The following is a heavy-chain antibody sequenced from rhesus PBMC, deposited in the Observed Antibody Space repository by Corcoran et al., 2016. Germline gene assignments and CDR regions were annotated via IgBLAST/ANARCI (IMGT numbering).Heavy chain of an antibody. Sequence: QVQLQESGPGLVKPSETLSLTCTVSGASIRSNWWSWIRQPPGKGREWIGEINGKSGSTNYNPSLKSRVTISKDASKNQFSLKLSSVTAADTAVYYCASLQGMTTVTTPDYWGQGVLVTVSS. V-gene: IGHV4-80*01. J-gene: IGHJ4*01. CDR3: ASLQGMTTVTTPDY. D-gene: IGHD4-35*01. CDR2: INGKSGST. CDR1: GASIRSNW.